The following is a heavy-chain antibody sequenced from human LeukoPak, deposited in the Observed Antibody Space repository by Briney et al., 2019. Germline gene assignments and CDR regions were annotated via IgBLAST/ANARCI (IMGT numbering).Heavy chain of an antibody. Sequence: PGGSLRLSCAASEFTFSSYEMNWVRQAAGKGLEWVSYISSSGDTIYYADSVKGRFTISRDNAKNSLYLQMDSLRAEDTAVYYCATSDDLWSGMDNWGQGALVTVSS. D-gene: IGHD3-3*01. CDR2: ISSSGDTI. CDR1: EFTFSSYE. CDR3: ATSDDLWSGMDN. J-gene: IGHJ4*02. V-gene: IGHV3-48*03.